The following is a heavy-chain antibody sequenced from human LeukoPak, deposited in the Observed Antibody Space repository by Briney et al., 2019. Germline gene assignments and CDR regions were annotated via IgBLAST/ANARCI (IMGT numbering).Heavy chain of an antibody. D-gene: IGHD3-10*01. J-gene: IGHJ3*02. Sequence: PSETLSLTCTVSGGSITTYYWNWIRQPPGKGLEWIGHRYYSGDTNYNPSLKSRVAISLDTSKNQFSLKVNSVTAADTAVYYCVGEISFFGEAIWSQGTMVTVSS. CDR1: GGSITTYY. V-gene: IGHV4-59*01. CDR3: VGEISFFGEAI. CDR2: RYYSGDT.